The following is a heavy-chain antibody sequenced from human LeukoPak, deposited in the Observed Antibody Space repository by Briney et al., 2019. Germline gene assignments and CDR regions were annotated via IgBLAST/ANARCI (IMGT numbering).Heavy chain of an antibody. V-gene: IGHV3-30-3*01. CDR1: GFTFSSYA. Sequence: PGRSLRLSCAASGFTFSSYAMHWVRQAPGKGLEWVAVISYDGSNKYYADSVKGRFTISRDNSKNTLYLQMNSLRAEDTAVYYCAKGGGGYDYVWGSYRLGNDWGQGTLVTVSS. CDR3: AKGGGGYDYVWGSYRLGND. D-gene: IGHD3-16*02. CDR2: ISYDGSNK. J-gene: IGHJ4*02.